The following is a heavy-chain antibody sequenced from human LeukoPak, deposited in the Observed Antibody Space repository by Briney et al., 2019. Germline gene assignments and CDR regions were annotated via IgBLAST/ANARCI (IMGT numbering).Heavy chain of an antibody. Sequence: ASVKVSCKASAYSLTDHYIHWVRQAPGAGLEWMGWISPNTGGTIYAQKFLGRVTMTRDTSIITAYMQLTNLRSDDTALYYCAREVGSGTFDIWGQGTMVTVSS. CDR2: ISPNTGGT. CDR3: AREVGSGTFDI. CDR1: AYSLTDHY. D-gene: IGHD6-25*01. J-gene: IGHJ3*02. V-gene: IGHV1-2*02.